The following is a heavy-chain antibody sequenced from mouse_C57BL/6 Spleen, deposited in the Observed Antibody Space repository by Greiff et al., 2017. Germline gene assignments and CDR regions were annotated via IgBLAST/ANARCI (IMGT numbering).Heavy chain of an antibody. CDR1: GYSFTGYY. V-gene: IGHV1-42*01. D-gene: IGHD2-3*01. J-gene: IGHJ3*01. CDR3: ARPYDGYYGFAY. CDR2: INPSTGGT. Sequence: EVQLQQSGPELVKPGASVKISCKASGYSFTGYYMNWVKQSPEKSLEWIGEINPSTGGTTYNQKFKAKATLTVDKSSSTAYMQLKSLTSEDSAVYYCARPYDGYYGFAYWGQGTLVTVSA.